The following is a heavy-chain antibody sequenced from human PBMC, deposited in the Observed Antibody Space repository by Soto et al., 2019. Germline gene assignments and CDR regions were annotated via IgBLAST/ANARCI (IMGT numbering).Heavy chain of an antibody. J-gene: IGHJ3*02. CDR2: ISAYNGNT. Sequence: QVQLVQSGAEVKKPGASVKVSCKASGYTFTSYGISWVRQAPGQGLEWMGWISAYNGNTNYAQKLQGRVTMTTDTARSRAYMELGGVGSDDRAVYCCARGRVCYYDSSGFELDAFDIWGQGTMVTVSS. CDR1: GYTFTSYG. D-gene: IGHD3-22*01. CDR3: ARGRVCYYDSSGFELDAFDI. V-gene: IGHV1-18*01.